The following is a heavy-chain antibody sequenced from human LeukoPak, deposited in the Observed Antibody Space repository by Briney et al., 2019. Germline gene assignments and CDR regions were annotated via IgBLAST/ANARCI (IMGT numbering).Heavy chain of an antibody. CDR2: IYYSGST. Sequence: SETLSLTCTVSGDSISNYYWSWIRQPPGKGLEWIGHIYYSGSTNYNPSLKSRVTISVDMSKNQFSLKLTSVTAADTAVYYCARTLWFGEFNWFDPWGQGTLVTVSS. V-gene: IGHV4-59*01. J-gene: IGHJ5*02. CDR3: ARTLWFGEFNWFDP. D-gene: IGHD3-10*01. CDR1: GDSISNYY.